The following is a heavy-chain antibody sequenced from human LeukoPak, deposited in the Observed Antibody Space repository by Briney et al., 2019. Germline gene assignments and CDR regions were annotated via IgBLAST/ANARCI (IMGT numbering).Heavy chain of an antibody. Sequence: GGSLRLSCAASGFTFSSYWMSWVRQAPGKGLEWVANIKQDGSEKYYVDSVKGRFTISRDNAKNSLYLQMNSLRAEDTAVYYWARGLHDFWGGLYCFDYLGQGTLVTVSS. CDR2: IKQDGSEK. D-gene: IGHD3-3*01. CDR1: GFTFSSYW. CDR3: ARGLHDFWGGLYCFDY. J-gene: IGHJ4*02. V-gene: IGHV3-7*01.